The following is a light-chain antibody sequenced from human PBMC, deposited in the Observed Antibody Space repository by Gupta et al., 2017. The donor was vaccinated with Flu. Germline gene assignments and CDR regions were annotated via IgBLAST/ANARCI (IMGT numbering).Light chain of an antibody. CDR2: KDS. V-gene: IGLV3-27*01. CDR3: YSAADNNKV. Sequence: SYELTQPSSVSVSPGQTARITCSGDLLARKYARWFQQKPGQAPVVVIYKDSERPSGIPERFSGSSSGTTVTLTISGAQVEDEADYYCYSAADNNKVFGGGTKLTVL. J-gene: IGLJ3*02. CDR1: LLARKY.